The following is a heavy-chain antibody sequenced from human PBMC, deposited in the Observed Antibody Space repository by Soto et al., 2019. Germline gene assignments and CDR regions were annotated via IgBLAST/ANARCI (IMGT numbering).Heavy chain of an antibody. CDR3: AKALYPFFYCSGSYWSGDYYYGMDV. CDR1: GFTFSSYA. V-gene: IGHV3-23*01. Sequence: GGSLRLSCAASGFTFSSYAMSWVRQAPGKGLEWVSAISGSGGSTYYADSVKGRFTISRDNSKNTLYLQMNSLRAEDTVVFYCAKALYPFFYCSGSYWSGDYYYGMDVWGQGTTVTVSS. CDR2: ISGSGGST. D-gene: IGHD3-10*01. J-gene: IGHJ6*02.